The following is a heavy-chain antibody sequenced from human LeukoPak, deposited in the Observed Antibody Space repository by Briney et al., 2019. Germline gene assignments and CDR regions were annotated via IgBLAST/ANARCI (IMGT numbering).Heavy chain of an antibody. CDR3: ARGGVRDTSGWSNWYFDL. J-gene: IGHJ2*01. Sequence: ASVRVSCKASGYSFTTYDINWVRQATGQGLEWMGWMNTNSGNTGYAPKFQGRVTMTRDTSTSTVYMQLSSLRSEDTAVYYCARGGVRDTSGWSNWYFDLWGRGTLVTVSS. CDR1: GYSFTTYD. CDR2: MNTNSGNT. V-gene: IGHV1-8*01. D-gene: IGHD3-22*01.